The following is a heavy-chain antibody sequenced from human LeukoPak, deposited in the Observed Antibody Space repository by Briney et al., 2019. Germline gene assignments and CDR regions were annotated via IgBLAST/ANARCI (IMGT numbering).Heavy chain of an antibody. J-gene: IGHJ4*02. D-gene: IGHD5-12*01. V-gene: IGHV4-59*01. CDR2: IYFTGST. CDR3: ARDRGDGYDYFWDY. Sequence: PSETLSLTCTVSGGSISTYHWSWIRQPPGKVLEWIGYIYFTGSTNYNPSLKSRVTISVDTSKNQFSLKLSSVTAADTAVYYCARDRGDGYDYFWDYWGQGTLVTVSS. CDR1: GGSISTYH.